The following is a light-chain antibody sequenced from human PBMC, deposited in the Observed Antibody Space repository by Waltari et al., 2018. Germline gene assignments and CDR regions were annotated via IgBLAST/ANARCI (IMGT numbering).Light chain of an antibody. J-gene: IGLJ3*02. CDR2: DVS. Sequence: QSALTQPASVSGSPGQAITISCTGTSSDVGGYNYVSWYQQHPGKVPKLMIYDVSNRPSGVSNRFSGSKSGNTASLTISGLQADDEADYYCSSYTGSSTWVFGGGTKLTVL. V-gene: IGLV2-14*03. CDR1: SSDVGGYNY. CDR3: SSYTGSSTWV.